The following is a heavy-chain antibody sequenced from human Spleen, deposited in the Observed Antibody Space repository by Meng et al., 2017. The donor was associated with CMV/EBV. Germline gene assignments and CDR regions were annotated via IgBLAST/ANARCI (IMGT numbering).Heavy chain of an antibody. CDR3: AKNLKYYYDSSGHDPSAW. CDR2: INWNGGST. J-gene: IGHJ4*02. Sequence: GESLKISCAASGFTFDDYGMSWVRQAPGKGLEWVSGINWNGGSTGYADSVKGRFTISRDNAKNSLYLQMNSLRAEDTAVYYCAKNLKYYYDSSGHDPSAWWGQGTLVTVSS. D-gene: IGHD3-22*01. CDR1: GFTFDDYG. V-gene: IGHV3-20*04.